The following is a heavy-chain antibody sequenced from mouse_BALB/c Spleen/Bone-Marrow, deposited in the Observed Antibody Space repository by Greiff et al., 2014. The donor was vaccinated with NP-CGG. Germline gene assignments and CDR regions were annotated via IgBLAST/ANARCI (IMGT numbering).Heavy chain of an antibody. V-gene: IGHV1-69*02. CDR2: IYPSDSYT. J-gene: IGHJ3*01. D-gene: IGHD1-1*01. Sequence: QVQLQQSGAELVRPGASVKLSCKASGYTFTSYWINWVKQRPGQGLEWIGNIYPSDSYTNYNQKFKDQATLTVDKSSSTAYMHLTSMKSEDSAVYYCTRGDYYGSSSFAYWGQGTLVTVSA. CDR3: TRGDYYGSSSFAY. CDR1: GYTFTSYW.